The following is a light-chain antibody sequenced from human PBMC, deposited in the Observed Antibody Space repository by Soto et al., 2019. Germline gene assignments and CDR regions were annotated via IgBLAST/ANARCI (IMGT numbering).Light chain of an antibody. V-gene: IGLV1-47*01. CDR2: SNN. Sequence: QSVLTQPPSASGAPGQRVTISCSGARSNIGGNYVSWYRQLPGTPPTLLIYSNNRRPSGVPDRFSGSKSGTSASLAISGLQSGDEADYYCGTWDGSLSAGVFGGGTKLTVL. CDR3: GTWDGSLSAGV. J-gene: IGLJ2*01. CDR1: RSNIGGNY.